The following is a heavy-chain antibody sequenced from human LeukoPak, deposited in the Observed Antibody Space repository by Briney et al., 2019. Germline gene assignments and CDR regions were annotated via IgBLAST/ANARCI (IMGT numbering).Heavy chain of an antibody. CDR2: INNSGST. J-gene: IGHJ4*02. Sequence: SETLSLTCAVYGGSFSGYYWNWIRQPPGKGLEWIGEINNSGSTNYNPSLKSRVTISRDTSKNQFSLKLSSVTAGDTAVYYCARGRAFFDWGQGTLVTVSS. V-gene: IGHV4-34*01. D-gene: IGHD3-3*02. CDR3: ARGRAFFD. CDR1: GGSFSGYY.